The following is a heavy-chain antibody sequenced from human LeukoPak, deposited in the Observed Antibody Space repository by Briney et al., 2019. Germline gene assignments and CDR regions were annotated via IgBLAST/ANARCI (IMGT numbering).Heavy chain of an antibody. CDR3: ARHRPDYDILTGYNDY. CDR2: ISYDGSNK. D-gene: IGHD3-9*01. V-gene: IGHV3-30*04. Sequence: PGRSLRLSCAASGFTFSSYAMHWVRQAPGKGLEGVAVISYDGSNKYYADSVKVRFTISRDNSKNTLYLQMNSLRAEDTALYYCARHRPDYDILTGYNDYWGQGTLVTVSS. CDR1: GFTFSSYA. J-gene: IGHJ4*02.